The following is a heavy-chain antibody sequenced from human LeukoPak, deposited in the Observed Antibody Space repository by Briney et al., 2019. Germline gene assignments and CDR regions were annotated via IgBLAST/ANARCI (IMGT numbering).Heavy chain of an antibody. Sequence: GGSLRLSCAASGFTFSGYSMNWVRQAPGKGLEWVSSISGGSSYIYYADSVKGRFTISRDNAKNSLYLQMNSLRAEDTAVYYCARDAYSYEILQDDCYYYGMDVWGQGTTVTVSS. CDR3: ARDAYSYEILQDDCYYYGMDV. CDR2: ISGGSSYI. CDR1: GFTFSGYS. J-gene: IGHJ6*02. D-gene: IGHD5-18*01. V-gene: IGHV3-21*01.